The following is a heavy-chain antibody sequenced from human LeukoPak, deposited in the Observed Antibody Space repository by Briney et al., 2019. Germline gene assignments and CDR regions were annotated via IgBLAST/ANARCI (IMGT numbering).Heavy chain of an antibody. CDR3: ARAVYSSGWFDP. Sequence: GGSLRLSCAASGFTFSSYAMHWVRQAPGKGPEYVSAISSNGGSTYYANSVKGRFTISRDNSKNTLYLQMGSLRAEDMAVYYCARAVYSSGWFDPWGQGTLVTVSS. CDR2: ISSNGGST. J-gene: IGHJ5*02. D-gene: IGHD6-19*01. CDR1: GFTFSSYA. V-gene: IGHV3-64*01.